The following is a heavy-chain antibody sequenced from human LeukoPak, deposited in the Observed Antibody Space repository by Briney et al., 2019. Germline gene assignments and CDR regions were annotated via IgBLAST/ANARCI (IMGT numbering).Heavy chain of an antibody. CDR1: GFTFTGYY. CDR3: VREGNELLSKNFDY. CDR2: INPHSGGT. J-gene: IGHJ4*02. D-gene: IGHD2-21*02. Sequence: ASVKVSCKASGFTFTGYYIHWVRQAPGQGLEWMGYINPHSGGTNSPQKFQGRVTMTTDTSISAAYMELSSLISDDTALYYCVREGNELLSKNFDYWGQGTLVTVSS. V-gene: IGHV1-2*02.